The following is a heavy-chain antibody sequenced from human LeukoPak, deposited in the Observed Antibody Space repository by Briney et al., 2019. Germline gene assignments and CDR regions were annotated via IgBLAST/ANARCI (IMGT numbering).Heavy chain of an antibody. J-gene: IGHJ4*02. V-gene: IGHV3-23*05. Sequence: PGGSLRLSCAASGFTFSDYWMSWVRQAPGKGLEWVSGINTYGSATYYADSVKGRFTISRDDSMNTLNLQMNSLRAEDTAVYYCASAGRFLDYYYFDYWGQGTLVTVSS. D-gene: IGHD3-3*01. CDR1: GFTFSDYW. CDR2: INTYGSAT. CDR3: ASAGRFLDYYYFDY.